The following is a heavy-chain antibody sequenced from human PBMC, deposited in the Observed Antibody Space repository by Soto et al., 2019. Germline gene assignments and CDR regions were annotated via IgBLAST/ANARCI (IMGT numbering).Heavy chain of an antibody. Sequence: SVKVSCKASGGTFSSYAISWVRQAPGQGLEWMGGIIPIFGIANYAQKFQGRVTITADESTSTAYMELSSLRSEDTAVYYCARGLAMRDTAMVDPYYYYGMDVWGQGTTVTVSS. D-gene: IGHD5-18*01. V-gene: IGHV1-69*13. J-gene: IGHJ6*02. CDR3: ARGLAMRDTAMVDPYYYYGMDV. CDR1: GGTFSSYA. CDR2: IIPIFGIA.